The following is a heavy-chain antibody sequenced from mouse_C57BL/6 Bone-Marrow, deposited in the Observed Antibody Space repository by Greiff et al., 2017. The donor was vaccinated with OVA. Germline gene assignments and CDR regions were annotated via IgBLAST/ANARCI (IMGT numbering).Heavy chain of an antibody. CDR1: GFSLTSYG. J-gene: IGHJ2*01. V-gene: IGHV2-2*01. CDR2: IWSGGST. Sequence: QVQLKESGPGLVQPSQSLSIPCTVSGFSLTSYGVHWVRQSPGKGLEWLGVIWSGGSTDYNAAFISRLSISKDNSTSQVFFKMNSLQADDTAIYYCARNPLDYWGQGTTLTVSS. CDR3: ARNPLDY.